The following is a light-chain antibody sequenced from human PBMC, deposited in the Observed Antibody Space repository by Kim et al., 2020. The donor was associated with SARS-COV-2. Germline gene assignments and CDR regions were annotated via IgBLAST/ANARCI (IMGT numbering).Light chain of an antibody. CDR1: NIGGKN. J-gene: IGLJ3*02. CDR2: YDI. V-gene: IGLV3-21*04. CDR3: QVWDSSSDQWV. Sequence: SYELTQPPSVSVAPGKTAMITCGGTNIGGKNVHWYQRKPGQAPVVVICYDIERPSGIHERFSGSNSGNTATLTISGVEAGDEADYYCQVWDSSSDQWVFG.